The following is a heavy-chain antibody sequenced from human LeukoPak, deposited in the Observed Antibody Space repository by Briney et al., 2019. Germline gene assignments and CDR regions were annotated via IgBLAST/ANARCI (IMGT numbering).Heavy chain of an antibody. CDR2: IYSGGST. Sequence: GGSLRLSCAASGFTFSSYAMSWVRQAPGKGLEWVSVIYSGGSTYYADSVKGRFTISRDNSKNTLYLQMNSLRAEDTAVYYCARGGAVAGTLDYWGQGTLVTVSS. V-gene: IGHV3-53*01. CDR3: ARGGAVAGTLDY. D-gene: IGHD6-19*01. J-gene: IGHJ4*02. CDR1: GFTFSSYA.